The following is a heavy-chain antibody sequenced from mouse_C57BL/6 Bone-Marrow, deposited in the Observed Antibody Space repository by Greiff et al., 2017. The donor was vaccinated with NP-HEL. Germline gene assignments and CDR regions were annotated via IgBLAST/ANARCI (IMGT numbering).Heavy chain of an antibody. V-gene: IGHV2-2*01. CDR1: GFSLTSYG. CDR2: IWSGGST. Sequence: QVQLQQSGPGLVQPSQSLSITCTVSGFSLTSYGVHWVRQSPGKGLEWLGVIWSGGSTDYNAAFISRLSISKDNSKSQVFFKMNSLQADDTAIYYCARNEGIYYDYDWFAYWGQGTLVTVSA. J-gene: IGHJ3*01. D-gene: IGHD2-4*01. CDR3: ARNEGIYYDYDWFAY.